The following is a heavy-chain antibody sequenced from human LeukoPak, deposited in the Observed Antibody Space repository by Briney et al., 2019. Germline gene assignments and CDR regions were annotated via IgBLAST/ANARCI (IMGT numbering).Heavy chain of an antibody. V-gene: IGHV3-49*04. D-gene: IGHD4-17*01. J-gene: IGHJ4*02. Sequence: GGSLRLSCTAPGFTFGDYAMSWVRQAPGKGLEWVGFIRSKAYGGTTEYAASVKGRFTISRDDSKSIAYLQMNSLKTEDTAVYYCTRHATVTRELHYYFDYWGQGTLVTVSS. CDR3: TRHATVTRELHYYFDY. CDR1: GFTFGDYA. CDR2: IRSKAYGGTT.